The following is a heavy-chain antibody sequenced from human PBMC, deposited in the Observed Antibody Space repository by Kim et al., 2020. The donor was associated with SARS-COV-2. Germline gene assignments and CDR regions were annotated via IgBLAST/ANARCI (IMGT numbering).Heavy chain of an antibody. D-gene: IGHD3-16*01. V-gene: IGHV4-39*01. CDR1: GGSISSSGYY. CDR3: ARHHSHWRSHYFDY. Sequence: SETLSLTCTVSGGSISSSGYYWGWIRQPPGKGLEWIGSIYYSGSTYYNPSLKSRVTISVDTSKNQFSLKLSSVTAADTAVYYCARHHSHWRSHYFDYWGQGTLVTVSS. CDR2: IYYSGST. J-gene: IGHJ4*02.